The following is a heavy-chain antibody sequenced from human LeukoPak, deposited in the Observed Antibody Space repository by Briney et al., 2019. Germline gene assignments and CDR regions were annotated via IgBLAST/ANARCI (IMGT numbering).Heavy chain of an antibody. D-gene: IGHD3-10*01. Sequence: SETLSLTCTVSGGSISSSSYYWGWIRQPPWKGLEWIGSIYYSGSTYYNPSLKSRVTISVDTSKNQFSLKLSSVTAADTAVYYCARSKEVLLWFGEYPEFDYWGQGTLVTVSS. J-gene: IGHJ4*02. CDR2: IYYSGST. CDR1: GGSISSSSYY. CDR3: ARSKEVLLWFGEYPEFDY. V-gene: IGHV4-39*01.